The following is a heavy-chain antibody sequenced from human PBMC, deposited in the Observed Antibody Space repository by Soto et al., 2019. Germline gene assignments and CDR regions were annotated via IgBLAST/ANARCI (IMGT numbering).Heavy chain of an antibody. CDR1: GYTFTSYD. D-gene: IGHD6-13*01. Sequence: ASVKVSCKASGYTFTSYDISWVRQATGQGLEWMGWMNPNSGNTGYAQKFQGRVTMTRNTSISTAYMKLSSVTAADTAVYYCARERPDGSRLDPWGQGTLVTVSS. V-gene: IGHV1-8*01. CDR3: ARERPDGSRLDP. CDR2: MNPNSGNT. J-gene: IGHJ5*02.